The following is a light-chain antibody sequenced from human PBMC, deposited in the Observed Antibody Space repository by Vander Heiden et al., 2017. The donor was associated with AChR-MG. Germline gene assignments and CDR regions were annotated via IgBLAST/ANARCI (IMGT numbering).Light chain of an antibody. J-gene: IGLJ3*02. V-gene: IGLV2-14*01. CDR3: SSYTSSGKWV. CDR1: SSDVGGYNY. CDR2: DVS. Sequence: QPALTQPASVSGSPGQSNTIPCTGTSSDVGGYNYVSWYQQHPGKAPKLIIYDVSKRPSVVSNRFSGSKAGNTASLTISGLQAEDEADYYCSSYTSSGKWVFGGGTKLTVL.